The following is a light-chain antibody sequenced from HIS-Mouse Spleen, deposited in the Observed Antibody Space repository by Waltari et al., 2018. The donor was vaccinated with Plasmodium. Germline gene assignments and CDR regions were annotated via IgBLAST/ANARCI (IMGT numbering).Light chain of an antibody. J-gene: IGKJ3*01. V-gene: IGKV3-15*01. CDR1: QSVSSN. CDR2: GAS. Sequence: EIVMTQSTATLSVYQGERATLSCRASQSVSSNLAWYQQKPGQAPRLLIYGASTRATGIPARFSGSGSGTEFTLTISSLQSEDFAVYYCQQYNNWSFTFGPGTKVDIK. CDR3: QQYNNWSFT.